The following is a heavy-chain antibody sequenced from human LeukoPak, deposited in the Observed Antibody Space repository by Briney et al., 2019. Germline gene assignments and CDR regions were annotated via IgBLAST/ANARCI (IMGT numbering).Heavy chain of an antibody. D-gene: IGHD6-13*01. V-gene: IGHV1-2*02. CDR3: ARDVRSSSRFDY. J-gene: IGHJ4*02. CDR2: INPKSGGT. Sequence: ASVKVSCKASGYTFTNYGISWLRQAPGQGLEWMGWINPKSGGTVYAQKFQGRVTMTRDTSSSTAYMELRSLRSDDTAVYYCARDVRSSSRFDYWGQGTLVTVSS. CDR1: GYTFTNYG.